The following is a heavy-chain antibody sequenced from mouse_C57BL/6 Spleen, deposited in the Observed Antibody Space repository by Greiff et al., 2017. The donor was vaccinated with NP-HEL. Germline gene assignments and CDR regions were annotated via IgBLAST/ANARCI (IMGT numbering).Heavy chain of an antibody. J-gene: IGHJ2*01. CDR2: IDPANGNT. CDR1: GFNIKNTY. Sequence: EVQRVESVAELVRPGASVKLSCTASGFNIKNTYMHWVKQRPEQGLEWIGRIDPANGNTKYAPKFQGKATITADTSSNTAYLQLSSLTSEDTAIYYCARGELGREYFDYWGQGTTLTVSS. CDR3: ARGELGREYFDY. V-gene: IGHV14-3*01. D-gene: IGHD4-1*01.